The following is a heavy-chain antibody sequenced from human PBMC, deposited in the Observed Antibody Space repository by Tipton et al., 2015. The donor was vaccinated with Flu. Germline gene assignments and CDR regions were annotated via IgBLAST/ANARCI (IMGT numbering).Heavy chain of an antibody. Sequence: TLSLTCTVSGGSISNDYWSWIRQPPGKGLEWIGYIYHTGNFNYNPSLKSRVTISVDTSKNQFSLKLRSVTAADTAIYYCARDRSGSSSYYGAFDIWGQGTMVNVSS. CDR3: ARDRSGSSSYYGAFDI. CDR2: IYHTGNF. D-gene: IGHD3-10*01. J-gene: IGHJ3*02. CDR1: GGSISNDY. V-gene: IGHV4-59*12.